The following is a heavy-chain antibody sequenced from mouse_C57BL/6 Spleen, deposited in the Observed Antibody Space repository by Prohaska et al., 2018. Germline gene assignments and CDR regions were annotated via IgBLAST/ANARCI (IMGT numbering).Heavy chain of an antibody. CDR3: TRTGTGVDYFVY. D-gene: IGHD4-1*01. CDR1: GYTFTDYE. Sequence: QAQLQQSGAELVRPGASVTLSCKASGYTFTDYEMHWVKQTPVHGLDWIGAIDPETGGTAYNQKCKGKAILTADKSSSTAYMELRSLTSEDSDVYYCTRTGTGVDYFVYWGQGTTLTVSS. V-gene: IGHV1-15*01. J-gene: IGHJ2*01. CDR2: IDPETGGT.